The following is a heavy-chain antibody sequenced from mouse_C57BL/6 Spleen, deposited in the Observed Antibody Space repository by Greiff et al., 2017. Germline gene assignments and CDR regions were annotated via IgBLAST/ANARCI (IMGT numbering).Heavy chain of an antibody. D-gene: IGHD2-4*01. J-gene: IGHJ4*01. V-gene: IGHV1-64*01. CDR3: ARLAGLRREDYYAMDY. CDR1: GYTFTSYW. Sequence: QVQLQQPGAELVKPGASVKLSCKASGYTFTSYWMHWVKQRPGQGLEWIGMIHPNSGSTNYNEKFKSKATLTVDKSSSTAYMQLSSLTSEDSAVYYCARLAGLRREDYYAMDYWGQGTSVTVSS. CDR2: IHPNSGST.